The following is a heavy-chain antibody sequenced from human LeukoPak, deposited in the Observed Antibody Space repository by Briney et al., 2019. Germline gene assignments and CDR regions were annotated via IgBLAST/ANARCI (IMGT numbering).Heavy chain of an antibody. V-gene: IGHV3-33*01. CDR1: GFTFSSYG. CDR2: IWYDGSNK. D-gene: IGHD3-22*01. CDR3: ARSDTSYYYDSSTGYGMDV. Sequence: GGSLRLSCAASGFTFSSYGMHWVRQAPGKGLEWVAVIWYDGSNKYYADSVKGRFTISRDNPKNTLYLQMNSLRAEDTAVYYCARSDTSYYYDSSTGYGMDVWGQGTTVTVSS. J-gene: IGHJ6*02.